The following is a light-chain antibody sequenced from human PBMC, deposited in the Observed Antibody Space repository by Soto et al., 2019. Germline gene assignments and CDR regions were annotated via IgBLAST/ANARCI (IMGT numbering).Light chain of an antibody. Sequence: QSALTQPASVSGSPGQSITISCTGTSSDVGGYNYVSWYQQHSGKALKLMIYEVTNRPSGVSNRFSGSKSGNTASLTISGLQAEDEAEYYCSSYTRTKTLLFGGGTKLTVL. V-gene: IGLV2-14*01. CDR1: SSDVGGYNY. CDR3: SSYTRTKTLL. CDR2: EVT. J-gene: IGLJ2*01.